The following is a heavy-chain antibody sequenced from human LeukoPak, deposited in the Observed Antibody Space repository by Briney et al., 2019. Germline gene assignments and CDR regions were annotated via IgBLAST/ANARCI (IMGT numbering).Heavy chain of an antibody. J-gene: IGHJ4*02. D-gene: IGHD6-13*01. Sequence: SETLSLTCTVSGGSFSIYYWSWIRQPAGKGLEWIGRIYTSGSTNYIPSLKSRVTMSVDTSKNQFSLKLSSVTAADTAVYYCAREGSSSGYFDYWGQGTLVTVSS. V-gene: IGHV4-4*07. CDR3: AREGSSSGYFDY. CDR1: GGSFSIYY. CDR2: IYTSGST.